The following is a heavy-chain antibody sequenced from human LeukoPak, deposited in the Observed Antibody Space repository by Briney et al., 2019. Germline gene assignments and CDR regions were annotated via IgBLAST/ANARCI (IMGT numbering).Heavy chain of an antibody. CDR2: IYTSGST. J-gene: IGHJ4*02. CDR1: GASISSYD. Sequence: SESLSLTCTVSGASISSYDWSWIRRPAGKGLEWIGRIYTSGSTNYNPSLKSRVTMSEDRSKNQISLKLSSVTAADTAVYYCARSVPYGSGSYYDYWGQGTLVTVSS. CDR3: ARSVPYGSGSYYDY. D-gene: IGHD3-10*01. V-gene: IGHV4-4*07.